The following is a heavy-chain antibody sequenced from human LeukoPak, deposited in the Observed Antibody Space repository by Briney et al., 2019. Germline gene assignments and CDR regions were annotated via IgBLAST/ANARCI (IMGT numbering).Heavy chain of an antibody. CDR3: ARIGMENFYDL. J-gene: IGHJ5*02. Sequence: GGSLRLSRAGSGFTFSGFSMHWVRQTPGRGLEYVSAINGAGDRTYYGDSVKGRFSISRDNSKNTLYLQMGNLRGEDIALYFCARIGMENFYDLWGQGTLVSV. D-gene: IGHD1-7*01. V-gene: IGHV3-64*02. CDR2: INGAGDRT. CDR1: GFTFSGFS.